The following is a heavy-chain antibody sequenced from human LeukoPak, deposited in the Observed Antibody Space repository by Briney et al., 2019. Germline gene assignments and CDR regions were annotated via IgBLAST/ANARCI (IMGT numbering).Heavy chain of an antibody. V-gene: IGHV3-30*02. J-gene: IGHJ4*02. CDR3: AKGGSHSSSWYGSYYFDY. CDR1: GFTFSSYG. CDR2: IRYDGSNK. Sequence: PGGSLRLSCAASGFTFSSYGMHWVRQAPGKGLEGVAFIRYDGSNKYYADSVKGRFTISRDNSKNTLYLQMNSLRAEDTAVYYCAKGGSHSSSWYGSYYFDYWGQGTLVTVSS. D-gene: IGHD6-13*01.